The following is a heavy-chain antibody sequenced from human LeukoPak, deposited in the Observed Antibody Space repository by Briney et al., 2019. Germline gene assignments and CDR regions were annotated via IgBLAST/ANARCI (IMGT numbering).Heavy chain of an antibody. CDR1: GYTFTSYY. D-gene: IGHD1-26*01. J-gene: IGHJ4*02. CDR2: ISTSGGNT. CDR3: ARVWVGATKAGYGY. Sequence: ASVKVSCKASGYTFTSYYMHWVRQAPGQGLEWMGIISTSGGNTGYAQKFQGRIIMTRDTSTSTVYLDLSSLRSDDTAVYYCARVWVGATKAGYGYWGQGTLVTVYS. V-gene: IGHV1-46*01.